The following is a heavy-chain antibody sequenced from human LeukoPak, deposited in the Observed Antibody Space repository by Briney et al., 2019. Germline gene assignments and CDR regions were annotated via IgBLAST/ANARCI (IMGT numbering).Heavy chain of an antibody. CDR3: ARIWPYYDILTGYYSGAFDI. Sequence: SETLSLTCTVSGGSISSSSYYWGWIRQPPGKGLEWIGSIYYSGSTYYNPSLKSRVTISVDTSKNQFSLKLSSVTAADTAVYYCARIWPYYDILTGYYSGAFDIWGQGTMVTVSS. V-gene: IGHV4-39*07. CDR2: IYYSGST. CDR1: GGSISSSSYY. D-gene: IGHD3-9*01. J-gene: IGHJ3*02.